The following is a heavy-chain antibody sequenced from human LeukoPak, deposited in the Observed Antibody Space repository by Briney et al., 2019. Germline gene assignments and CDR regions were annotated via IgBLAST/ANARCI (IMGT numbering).Heavy chain of an antibody. Sequence: GGSLRLSCAPSGSTFSSYWMHWVRQAPGKGLVWVSRINSDGSSTTYADSVKGRFTISRDIAKNTLYLQMKSLRAEDTAVYYCARVRSGSSAGNYGMDVWGQGTTVTVSS. CDR1: GSTFSSYW. D-gene: IGHD1-26*01. J-gene: IGHJ6*02. CDR3: ARVRSGSSAGNYGMDV. V-gene: IGHV3-74*01. CDR2: INSDGSST.